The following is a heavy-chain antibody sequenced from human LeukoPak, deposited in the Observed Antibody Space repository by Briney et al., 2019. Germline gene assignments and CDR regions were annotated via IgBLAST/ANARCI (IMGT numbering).Heavy chain of an antibody. CDR3: ARDRSGSYCIDY. J-gene: IGHJ4*02. Sequence: SCKVSGYTLTELSMHWVRQAPGKGLEWVAVIAYDGSNKEYGDSVKGRFTISRDNSKNTLYMQMNSLRAEDTAVYYCARDRSGSYCIDYWGQGTLVTVSS. D-gene: IGHD3-10*01. V-gene: IGHV3-30-3*01. CDR2: IAYDGSNK. CDR1: GYTLTELS.